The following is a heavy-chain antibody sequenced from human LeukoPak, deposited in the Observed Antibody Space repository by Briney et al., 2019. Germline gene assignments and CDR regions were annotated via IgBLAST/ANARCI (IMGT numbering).Heavy chain of an antibody. D-gene: IGHD3-22*01. V-gene: IGHV1-2*02. Sequence: ASVKGSCKASGYTFTGYYMHWVRQAPGQGLEWMGWINPNSGGTNYAQKFQGRVTMTRDTSISTAYMELSRLRSDDTAVYYCARVRAYYESSGYWSYWGQGTLVTVSS. J-gene: IGHJ4*02. CDR3: ARVRAYYESSGYWSY. CDR2: INPNSGGT. CDR1: GYTFTGYY.